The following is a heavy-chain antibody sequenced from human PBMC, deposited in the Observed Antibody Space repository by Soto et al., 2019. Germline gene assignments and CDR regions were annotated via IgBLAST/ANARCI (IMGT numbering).Heavy chain of an antibody. Sequence: VESLKISCKGSGYSFTSYWISWVRQMSGKGLEWMGRIDPSDSYTNYSPSFQGHVTISADKSISTAYLQWSSLKASDTAMYYCARHGGKSYGDYYYYYGMDVWGQGTTVTVSS. J-gene: IGHJ6*02. CDR1: GYSFTSYW. V-gene: IGHV5-10-1*01. D-gene: IGHD2-15*01. CDR2: IDPSDSYT. CDR3: ARHGGKSYGDYYYYYGMDV.